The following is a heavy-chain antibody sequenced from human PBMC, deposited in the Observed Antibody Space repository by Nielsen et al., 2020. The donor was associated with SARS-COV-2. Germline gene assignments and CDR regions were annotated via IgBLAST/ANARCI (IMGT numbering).Heavy chain of an antibody. Sequence: ASVKVSCKASGYTFTSYGISWVRQAPGQGLEWMGWISAYNGNTNYAQKLQGRVTMTTDTSTSTAYMELRSLRSDDTAVYYCARFPRQQLPLLSYYYYGMDVWGQGTTVTVSS. D-gene: IGHD6-13*01. CDR2: ISAYNGNT. CDR1: GYTFTSYG. V-gene: IGHV1-18*01. J-gene: IGHJ6*02. CDR3: ARFPRQQLPLLSYYYYGMDV.